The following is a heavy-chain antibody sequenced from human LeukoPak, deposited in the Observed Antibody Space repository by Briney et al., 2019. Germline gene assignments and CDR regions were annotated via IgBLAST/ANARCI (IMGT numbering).Heavy chain of an antibody. D-gene: IGHD3-10*02. CDR2: ISGSGGST. J-gene: IGHJ6*04. V-gene: IGHV3-23*01. CDR3: AELGITMIGGV. CDR1: GFTFISYA. Sequence: GGSLRLSCAASGFTFISYAMSWVRQAPVKGLEWVSIISGSGGSTYYADSVKGRFTISRDNAKNSLYLQMNSLRAEDTAVYYCAELGITMIGGVWGKGTTVTISS.